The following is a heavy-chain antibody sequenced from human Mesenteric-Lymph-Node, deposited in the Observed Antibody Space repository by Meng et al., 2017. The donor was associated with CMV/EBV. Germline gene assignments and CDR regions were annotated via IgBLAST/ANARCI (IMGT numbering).Heavy chain of an antibody. J-gene: IGHJ4*02. Sequence: ASVKVSCKASGYTFTGFYIHWVRQAPGQGLGWMGWINPNSGETIHAQKFQGRVTMTEDTSTDTAYMELSSLRSEDTAVYYCATSSYDSSGAIDYWGQGTLVTVSS. D-gene: IGHD3-22*01. V-gene: IGHV1-2*02. CDR2: INPNSGET. CDR1: GYTFTGFY. CDR3: ATSSYDSSGAIDY.